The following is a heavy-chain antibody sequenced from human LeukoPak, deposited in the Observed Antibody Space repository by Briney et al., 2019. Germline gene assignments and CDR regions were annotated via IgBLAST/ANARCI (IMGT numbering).Heavy chain of an antibody. CDR2: IYSSGST. Sequence: SETLSLTCTVSGGSISSYYWSWIRQPPGKGLEWIGYIYSSGSTNYNPSLKSRVTISVDTSKNQFSLKLSSETAADTAVYYCARQREYYESSGYYSFDYWGQGTLVTVSS. CDR3: ARQREYYESSGYYSFDY. CDR1: GGSISSYY. V-gene: IGHV4-59*08. D-gene: IGHD3-22*01. J-gene: IGHJ4*02.